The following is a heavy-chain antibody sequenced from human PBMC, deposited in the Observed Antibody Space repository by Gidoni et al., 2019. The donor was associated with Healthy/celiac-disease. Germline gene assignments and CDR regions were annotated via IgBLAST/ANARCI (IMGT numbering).Heavy chain of an antibody. CDR1: GFTVLSAY. J-gene: IGHJ4*02. V-gene: IGHV3-53*01. D-gene: IGHD2-8*01. CDR3: ARDALGYCTNGVCYTGSGFLDY. Sequence: EVQLVESGGGLIQPGGSLRLSCAASGFTVLSAYLSWVRQAPGKGLEWVSVIYSGGSTYYADSVKGRFTISRDNSKNTLYLQMNSLRAEDTAVYYCARDALGYCTNGVCYTGSGFLDYWGQGTLVTVSS. CDR2: IYSGGST.